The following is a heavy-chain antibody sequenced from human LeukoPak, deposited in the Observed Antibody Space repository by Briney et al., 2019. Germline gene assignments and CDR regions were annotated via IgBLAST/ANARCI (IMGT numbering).Heavy chain of an antibody. J-gene: IGHJ4*02. CDR2: ISAYNGNT. CDR3: ARGSVHRWFISSIDY. CDR1: GYTFTSYG. V-gene: IGHV1-18*01. Sequence: ASVKVSCKASGYTFTSYGISWVRQAPGQGLEWTGWISAYNGNTNYAQKLQGRVTMTTDTSTSTAYMELRSLRSDDTAVYYCARGSVHRWFISSIDYWGQGTLVTVSS. D-gene: IGHD2-8*02.